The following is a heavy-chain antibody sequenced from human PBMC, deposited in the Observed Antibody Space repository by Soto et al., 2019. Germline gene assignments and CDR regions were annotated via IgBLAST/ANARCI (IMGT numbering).Heavy chain of an antibody. CDR2: IYYSGST. J-gene: IGHJ4*02. CDR1: GGSISSYY. Sequence: QVQLQESGPGLVKPSETLSLTCTVSGGSISSYYWSWIRQPPGKGLEWIRYIYYSGSTNYNPSHKSRGTISVDTSKNQCSLKLSSVTAADTAVYYCARASIAVAGTKKPYYLDYWGQGTLVTVSS. V-gene: IGHV4-59*13. CDR3: ARASIAVAGTKKPYYLDY. D-gene: IGHD6-19*01.